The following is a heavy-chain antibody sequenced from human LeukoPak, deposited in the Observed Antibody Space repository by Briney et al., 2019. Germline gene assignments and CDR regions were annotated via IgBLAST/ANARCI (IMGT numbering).Heavy chain of an antibody. CDR1: GGSFSGYY. J-gene: IGHJ5*02. D-gene: IGHD2-15*01. V-gene: IGHV4-34*01. CDR3: AKGRTRYCSGGSCYLWFDP. CDR2: INHSGST. Sequence: SETLSLTCAVYGGSFSGYYWSWIRQPPGKGLEWIGEINHSGSTNYNPSLKSRVTISVDTSKNQFSLKLSSVTAADTAVYYCAKGRTRYCSGGSCYLWFDPWGQGTLVTVSS.